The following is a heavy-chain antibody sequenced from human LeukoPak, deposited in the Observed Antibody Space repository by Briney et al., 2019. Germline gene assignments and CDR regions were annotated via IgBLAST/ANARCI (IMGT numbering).Heavy chain of an antibody. CDR3: ARATYYYDSSGYNYYYYYYMDV. CDR1: GGSISSYY. CDR2: IYYSGST. J-gene: IGHJ6*03. D-gene: IGHD3-22*01. V-gene: IGHV4-59*01. Sequence: SETPSLTCTVSGGSISSYYWSWIRQPPGKGLEWIGYIYYSGSTDYNPSLKSRVTISVDTSKNQFSLKLSSVTAADTAVYYCARATYYYDSSGYNYYYYYYMDVWGKGTTVTISS.